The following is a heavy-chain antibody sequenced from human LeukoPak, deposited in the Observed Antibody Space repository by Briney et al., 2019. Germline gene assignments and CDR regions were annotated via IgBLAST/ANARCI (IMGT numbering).Heavy chain of an antibody. V-gene: IGHV4-34*01. CDR2: ITYSGSI. CDR1: GGSFSGKY. D-gene: IGHD3-9*01. J-gene: IGHJ4*02. CDR3: ARHVQYSDILAGYYPSNWFDY. Sequence: PSETLSLTCAVYGGSFSGKYWTWIRQPPGKGLEWIGEITYSGSIYYKPSLKSRVTISVDTSKNQFSLKLSSVTAADTAVYYCARHVQYSDILAGYYPSNWFDYWGQGTLVTVSS.